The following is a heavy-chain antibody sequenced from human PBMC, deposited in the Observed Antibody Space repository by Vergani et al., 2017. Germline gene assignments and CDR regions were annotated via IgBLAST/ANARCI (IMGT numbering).Heavy chain of an antibody. CDR1: GFSFSGYG. CDR2: IWYDGTKK. J-gene: IGHJ4*02. Sequence: QVQLVQSGGGVVQPGRSLRLSCAASGFSFSGYGMHWVRLTPRGGLEWVALIWYDGTKKHYADSVKGRFTISRDNSKNTLYLEMNSLGVEDTAVYYCARDRSGRPSDFDYWGQGTLVTVSS. CDR3: ARDRSGRPSDFDY. V-gene: IGHV3-33*01.